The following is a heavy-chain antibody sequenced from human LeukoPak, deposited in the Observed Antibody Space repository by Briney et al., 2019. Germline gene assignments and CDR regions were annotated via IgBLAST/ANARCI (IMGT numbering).Heavy chain of an antibody. CDR3: ARVESSWYASIDY. J-gene: IGHJ4*02. CDR1: GYTFTGYY. D-gene: IGHD6-13*01. Sequence: ASVKVSCKASGYTFTGYYMHWVRQAPGQGLEWMGWINPNSGGTNYAQKFQGRVTMTRDTSISTAYMELSRLRSDDTAVYYCARVESSWYASIDYWGQGTLVTVSS. CDR2: INPNSGGT. V-gene: IGHV1-2*02.